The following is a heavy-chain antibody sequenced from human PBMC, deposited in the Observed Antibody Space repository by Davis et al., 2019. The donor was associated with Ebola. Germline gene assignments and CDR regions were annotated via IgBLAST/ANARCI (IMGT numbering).Heavy chain of an antibody. Sequence: SLKISCAASGFTFSSYGMHWVRQAPGKGLEWISYISKSSSTKYYADSVKGRFTISRDNSKNTLHLQMNSLRAEDTAVYYCVTENWYRFESWGQGTLVTVSS. CDR3: VTENWYRFES. D-gene: IGHD1/OR15-1a*01. CDR1: GFTFSSYG. CDR2: ISKSSSTK. V-gene: IGHV3-48*01. J-gene: IGHJ4*02.